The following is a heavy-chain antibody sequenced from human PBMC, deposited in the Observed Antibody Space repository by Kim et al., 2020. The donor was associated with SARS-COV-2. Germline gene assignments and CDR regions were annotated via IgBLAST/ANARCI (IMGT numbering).Heavy chain of an antibody. Sequence: GESLKISCKVSGDSFTNYWISWVRQMPGRGLEWMGRIDPSDSYSSYSPSFQGHVTISADTSISTSYLQWRSLKAADTDMYYCAYLPEIGEYPNDWGQGTLVTVSS. CDR1: GDSFTNYW. J-gene: IGHJ4*02. D-gene: IGHD3-10*01. CDR2: IDPSDSYS. CDR3: AYLPEIGEYPND. V-gene: IGHV5-10-1*01.